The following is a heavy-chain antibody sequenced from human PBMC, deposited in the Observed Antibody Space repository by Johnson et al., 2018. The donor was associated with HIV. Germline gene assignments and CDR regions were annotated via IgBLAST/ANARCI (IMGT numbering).Heavy chain of an antibody. CDR3: ARELEIAQGLDAFDI. J-gene: IGHJ3*02. CDR2: IYSGGST. V-gene: IGHV3-66*01. D-gene: IGHD5-24*01. Sequence: QLVESGGGLVQPGGSLRLSCAVSGFTVSSNYITWVRQAPGKGLEWISVIYSGGSTYYADSVKGRFTISRDSSKNTVYLQMNSLRAEDTAVYYCARELEIAQGLDAFDIWGQGTMVTVSS. CDR1: GFTVSSNY.